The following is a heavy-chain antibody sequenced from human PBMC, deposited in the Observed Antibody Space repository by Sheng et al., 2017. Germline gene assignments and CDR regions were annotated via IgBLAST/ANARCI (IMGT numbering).Heavy chain of an antibody. Sequence: QVQLVQSGAEVKKPGSSVKVSCKASGGTFSSYAISWVRQAPGQGLEWMGGIIPILGIANYAQKFQGRVTITADKSTSTAYMELSSLRSEDTAVYYCARGDLFYYGSGSYYTEGYYYYYYMDVWGKGTTVTVSS. D-gene: IGHD3-10*01. CDR3: ARGDLFYYGSGSYYTEGYYYYYYMDV. J-gene: IGHJ6*03. CDR1: GGTFSSYA. CDR2: IIPILGIA. V-gene: IGHV1-69*04.